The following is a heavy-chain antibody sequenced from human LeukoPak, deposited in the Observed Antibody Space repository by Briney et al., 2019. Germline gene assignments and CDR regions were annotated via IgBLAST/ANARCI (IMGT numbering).Heavy chain of an antibody. CDR1: GFTFSSYS. CDR3: ARDYYDSSGYWTSDY. Sequence: GGSLRLSCVASGFTFSSYSMNWVRQAPGKGLEWVSSIASGSNYIFYADSVKGRFTISRDNAKNSLYLQMNSLRVEDTAVYYCARDYYDSSGYWTSDYWGQGTLVTVSS. D-gene: IGHD3-22*01. J-gene: IGHJ4*02. CDR2: IASGSNYI. V-gene: IGHV3-21*01.